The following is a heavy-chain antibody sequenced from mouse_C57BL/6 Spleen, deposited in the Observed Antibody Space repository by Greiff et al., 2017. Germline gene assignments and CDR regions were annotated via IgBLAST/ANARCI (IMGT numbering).Heavy chain of an antibody. CDR2: IWSGGST. CDR1: GFSLTSYG. J-gene: IGHJ1*03. CDR3: AREGDYDYDWYFDV. V-gene: IGHV2-2*01. Sequence: QVQLQQSGPGLVQPSQSLSITCTVSGFSLTSYGVHWVRQSPGKGLEWLGVIWSGGSTDYNAAFISRLSISKDNSKSQVFFKMNSLQADDTAIYYCAREGDYDYDWYFDVWGTGTTVTVSS. D-gene: IGHD2-4*01.